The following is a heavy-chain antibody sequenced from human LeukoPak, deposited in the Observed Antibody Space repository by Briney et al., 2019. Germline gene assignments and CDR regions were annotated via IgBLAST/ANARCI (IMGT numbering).Heavy chain of an antibody. J-gene: IGHJ3*02. CDR2: TYYRSKWYN. V-gene: IGHV6-1*01. CDR1: GDSFSSNSAA. CDR3: ARQIAARRAFDI. Sequence: SQTLSLTCAISGDSFSSNSAACNWIRQSPSRGLEWLGRTYYRSKWYNDYAVSVKSRITINPDTSKNQFSLQLNSVTPEDTAVYYCARQIAARRAFDIWGQGTMVTVSS. D-gene: IGHD6-6*01.